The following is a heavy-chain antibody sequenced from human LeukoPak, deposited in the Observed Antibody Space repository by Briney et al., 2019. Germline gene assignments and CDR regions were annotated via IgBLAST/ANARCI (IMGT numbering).Heavy chain of an antibody. V-gene: IGHV3-48*04. D-gene: IGHD3-10*01. Sequence: GGSLRLPCAASGFTFSSYSMNWVRQAPGKGLEWVSYISSSSSTIYYADSVKGRFTISRDNAKNSLYLQMNSLRAEDTAVYYCARDGSGYRQGYFDYWGQGTLVTVSS. CDR2: ISSSSSTI. CDR1: GFTFSSYS. J-gene: IGHJ4*02. CDR3: ARDGSGYRQGYFDY.